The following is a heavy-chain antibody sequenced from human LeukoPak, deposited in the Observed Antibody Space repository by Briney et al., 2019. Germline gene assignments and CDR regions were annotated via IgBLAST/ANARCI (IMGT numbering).Heavy chain of an antibody. CDR1: GFTFSSYR. CDR2: ISSSSSYI. CDR3: ARDRGYNTFDY. V-gene: IGHV3-21*06. J-gene: IGHJ4*02. Sequence: GSLSLSCEASGFTFSSYRMNWVRQGPGKGLEWVSSISSSSSYIYYADSVKGRFTISRDNAENSLYLQMNSLGVEDTAVYYCARDRGYNTFDYWGQGTLVTVSS. D-gene: IGHD3-3*01.